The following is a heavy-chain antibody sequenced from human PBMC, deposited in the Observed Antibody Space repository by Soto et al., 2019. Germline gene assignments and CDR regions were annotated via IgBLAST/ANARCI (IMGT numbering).Heavy chain of an antibody. V-gene: IGHV4-4*02. CDR3: ARRRDSTSWLFDY. D-gene: IGHD6-13*01. CDR1: GGSITSGYW. CDR2: VYHSGST. Sequence: QVQLQESGPGLVKPSGTLSLTCAVSGGSITSGYWWSWVRQPPGKGLEWIAEVYHSGSTNYNPSLRSRLTTSVDKSKNQFALRLSSVTAADAAVYYCARRRDSTSWLFDYWGQGTLVTVSS. J-gene: IGHJ4*02.